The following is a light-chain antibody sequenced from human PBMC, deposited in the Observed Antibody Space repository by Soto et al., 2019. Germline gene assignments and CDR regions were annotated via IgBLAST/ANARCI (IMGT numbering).Light chain of an antibody. CDR2: GAS. CDR3: QQYGSSPPIT. J-gene: IGKJ5*01. CDR1: QSLSSTY. Sequence: EIVMTQSPATLSVSPGDRATLSCRASQSLSSTYLAWYQQKPGQAPRLLIYGASTRATGIPDRFSGSGSGTDFTLTISRLEPEDFAVYYCQQYGSSPPITFGQGTRLEIK. V-gene: IGKV3-20*01.